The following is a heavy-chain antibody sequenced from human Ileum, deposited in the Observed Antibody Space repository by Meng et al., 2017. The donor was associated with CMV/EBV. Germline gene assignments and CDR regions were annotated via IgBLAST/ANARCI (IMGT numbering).Heavy chain of an antibody. Sequence: GSLRLSCTVSGDSISSYYWSWIRQPPGKGLEWIGYIYYSGSTNYNPSLKSRVTISADTSKNQFSLKLSSVTAADTAVYYCTRALNNWGINWFDPWGQGNLVTVSS. V-gene: IGHV4-59*01. D-gene: IGHD7-27*01. CDR2: IYYSGST. CDR1: GDSISSYY. J-gene: IGHJ5*02. CDR3: TRALNNWGINWFDP.